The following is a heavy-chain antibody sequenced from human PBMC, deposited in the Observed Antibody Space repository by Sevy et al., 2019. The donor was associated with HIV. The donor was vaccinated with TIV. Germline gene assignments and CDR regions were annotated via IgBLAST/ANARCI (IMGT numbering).Heavy chain of an antibody. CDR3: ASYSNYDYFDY. J-gene: IGHJ4*02. V-gene: IGHV1-18*01. D-gene: IGHD4-4*01. CDR2: ISAYSGDT. Sequence: ASVKVSCKASGYSFTTYGISWVRQAPRQGLEWMGWISAYSGDTNYAEKFQDRISLTMDTSTTTAYMDLRSLRPGDTAVYYCASYSNYDYFDYWGQGTLVTVSS. CDR1: GYSFTTYG.